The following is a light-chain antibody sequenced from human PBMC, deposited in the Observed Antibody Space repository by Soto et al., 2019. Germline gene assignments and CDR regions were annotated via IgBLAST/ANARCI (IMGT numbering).Light chain of an antibody. V-gene: IGKV3-11*01. CDR3: QQRSHWPPIT. CDR2: DAS. CDR1: QSVSSY. J-gene: IGKJ5*01. Sequence: EIVLTQSPATLSLSPGERATLSCRCSQSVSSYLAWYQQKPGQAPRLLIYDASNRATGIPARFSGSGSETDFTLTISSLEPEDFADYYCQQRSHWPPITFGQGTRLEI.